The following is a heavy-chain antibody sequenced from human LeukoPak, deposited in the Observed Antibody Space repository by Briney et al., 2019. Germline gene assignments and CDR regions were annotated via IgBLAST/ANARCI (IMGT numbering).Heavy chain of an antibody. J-gene: IGHJ6*02. D-gene: IGHD3-10*01. V-gene: IGHV1-69*04. CDR2: IIPILGIA. Sequence: GASVKVSCKASGGTFSSYAISWVRQAPGQGLEWMGRIIPILGIANYAQKFQGRVTITADKSTSTAYMELSSLRSEDTAVYYCARFMVRDDYHYYGMDVWGQGTTVTVSS. CDR1: GGTFSSYA. CDR3: ARFMVRDDYHYYGMDV.